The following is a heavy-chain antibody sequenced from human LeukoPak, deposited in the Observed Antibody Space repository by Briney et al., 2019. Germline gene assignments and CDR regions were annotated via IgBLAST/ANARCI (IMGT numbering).Heavy chain of an antibody. J-gene: IGHJ4*02. CDR1: GFTFSSYA. Sequence: GGSLRLSCAASGFTFSSYAMSWVRQAPGKGLEWVSAISGSGGSTYYADSVKGRFTISRDNSKNTLYLQMNSLRAEDTAVYYCAREAKNSGHKEYYFDYWGQGTLVTVSS. V-gene: IGHV3-23*01. CDR3: AREAKNSGHKEYYFDY. CDR2: ISGSGGST. D-gene: IGHD6-19*01.